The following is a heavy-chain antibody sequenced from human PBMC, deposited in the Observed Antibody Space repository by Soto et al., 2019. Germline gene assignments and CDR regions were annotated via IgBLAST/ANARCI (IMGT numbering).Heavy chain of an antibody. CDR1: GYTFTGYY. CDR2: INPNSGGT. D-gene: IGHD3-3*01. Sequence: VSVKVSCKASGYTFTGYYMHWVRQAPGQGLEWMGWINPNSGGTNYAQKFQGRVTMTRDTSISTAYMELSRLRSDDTAVYYCARELDFWSGYYTRWFDPWGQGTLVTVSS. V-gene: IGHV1-2*02. CDR3: ARELDFWSGYYTRWFDP. J-gene: IGHJ5*02.